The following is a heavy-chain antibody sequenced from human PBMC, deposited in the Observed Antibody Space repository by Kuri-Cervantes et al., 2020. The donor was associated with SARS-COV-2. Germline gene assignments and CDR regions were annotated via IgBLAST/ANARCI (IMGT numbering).Heavy chain of an antibody. J-gene: IGHJ6*02. V-gene: IGHV5-10-1*01. CDR2: IDPSDSYT. CDR3: ARLHVRHVLLWFGEGMDV. D-gene: IGHD3-10*01. Sequence: GGSLRLSCKGSGYSFTSYWISWVRQMPGKGLEWMGRIDPSDSYTNYGPSFQGHVTISADKSISTAYLQWSSLKASDTAMYYCARLHVRHVLLWFGEGMDVWGQGTTVTVLL. CDR1: GYSFTSYW.